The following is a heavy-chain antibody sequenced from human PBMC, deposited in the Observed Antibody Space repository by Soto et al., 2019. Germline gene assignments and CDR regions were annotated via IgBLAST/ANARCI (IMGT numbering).Heavy chain of an antibody. CDR3: ARSQGGSSSLDIYYYYYYGMDV. CDR2: FIPIFGTG. Sequence: QVQLVQSGAEVKKPGSSVKVSCKAPGGTFSSYAISWVRQAPGQGLEWMGGFIPIFGTGKYAQKFQGRVKITADESTSTGYMELSSLRSEDTAVYYCARSQGGSSSLDIYYYYYYGMDVWGQGTTVTVSS. CDR1: GGTFSSYA. D-gene: IGHD2-15*01. J-gene: IGHJ6*02. V-gene: IGHV1-69*01.